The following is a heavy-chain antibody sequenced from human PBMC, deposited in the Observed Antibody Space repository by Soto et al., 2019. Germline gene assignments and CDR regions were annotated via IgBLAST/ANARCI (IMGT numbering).Heavy chain of an antibody. CDR2: ISYDGSNK. CDR3: APWFSASDY. V-gene: IGHV3-30*03. CDR1: GFTFSSYG. Sequence: QVQLVESGGGVVQPGRSLRLSCAASGFTFSSYGMHWVRQAPGKGLEWVAVISYDGSNKYYADSVKGRFTISRDNSKNTLYLQMNSLRAEDTAVYYCAPWFSASDYWGQGTLVTVSS. J-gene: IGHJ4*02. D-gene: IGHD3-10*01.